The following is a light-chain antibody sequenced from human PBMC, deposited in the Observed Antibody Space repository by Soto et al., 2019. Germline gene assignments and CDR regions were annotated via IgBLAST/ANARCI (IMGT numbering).Light chain of an antibody. CDR3: QQYNIWPQT. V-gene: IGKV3-15*01. CDR1: QSLRSS. J-gene: IGKJ1*01. Sequence: VRQPSPATLSVSPGERAPLSCRASQSLRSSLAWYQQKPGQAPRLLIYGASTRATGIPARFSGSGSGTEFTLTISSLQSEDFAVYFCQQYNIWPQTFGQGTKVDI. CDR2: GAS.